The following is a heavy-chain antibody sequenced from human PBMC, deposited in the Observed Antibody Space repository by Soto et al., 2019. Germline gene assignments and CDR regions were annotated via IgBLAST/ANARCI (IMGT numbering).Heavy chain of an antibody. Sequence: QVQLQESGPGLVRPSETLFLTCSVSGGSINEFYWSWIRQPPGKGLEWIGYIHYSGNTKYNPSLESRVTISVDMPRNQFSLKLSAVTAADTAVYYCARDAFPAPRGQGTLVTVSS. CDR3: ARDAFPAP. J-gene: IGHJ1*01. CDR2: IHYSGNT. CDR1: GGSINEFY. V-gene: IGHV4-59*01.